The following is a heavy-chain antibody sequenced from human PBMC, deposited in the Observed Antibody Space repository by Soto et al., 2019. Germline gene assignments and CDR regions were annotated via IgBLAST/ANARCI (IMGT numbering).Heavy chain of an antibody. Sequence: EVQLLESGGGLVQPGGSLRLSCVDSGFTLSSYSMSWVRQAPGKGLEWVSSISPGGDRTYYADSVKGRFSISRDNSENTLYLQMNSLRAEDTAVYYCARMDPGYCSSSSCRDFDYWGQGTLVTVSS. J-gene: IGHJ4*02. V-gene: IGHV3-23*01. CDR1: GFTLSSYS. D-gene: IGHD2-2*01. CDR2: ISPGGDRT. CDR3: ARMDPGYCSSSSCRDFDY.